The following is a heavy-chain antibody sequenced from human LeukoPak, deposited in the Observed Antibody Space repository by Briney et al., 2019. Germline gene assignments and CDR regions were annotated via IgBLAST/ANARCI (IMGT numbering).Heavy chain of an antibody. D-gene: IGHD6-19*01. J-gene: IGHJ4*02. CDR1: GYTLTELS. CDR2: FDPEEGER. CDR3: ATGGPWGTPVAGGGPQDY. Sequence: ASVKVSCKVSGYTLTELSMHWVRQAPGKGLEWMGGFDPEEGERMYAQKFQGRVTVTEDTSTDTAYMELTSLRAEDTAVYYCATGGPWGTPVAGGGPQDYWGQGTLVTVSS. V-gene: IGHV1-24*01.